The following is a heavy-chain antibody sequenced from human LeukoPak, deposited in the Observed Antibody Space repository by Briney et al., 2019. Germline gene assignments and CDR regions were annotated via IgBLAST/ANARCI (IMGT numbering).Heavy chain of an antibody. J-gene: IGHJ1*01. CDR2: IYYSRST. CDR3: ARDGGGYGVHADYFQD. CDR1: GSSIRSGGYY. V-gene: IGHV4-31*03. D-gene: IGHD3-16*01. Sequence: PSETLFLTCIFSGSSIRSGGYYWNWIRQYPGEGLEWIGYIYYSRSTYYNPSLKSRVPPSVDTSKNQSSLNPDSVTAAGTAVYYCARDGGGYGVHADYFQDWGQGTVVTVSS.